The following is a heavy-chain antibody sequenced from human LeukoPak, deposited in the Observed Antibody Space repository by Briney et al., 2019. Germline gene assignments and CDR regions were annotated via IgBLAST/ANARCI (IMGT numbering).Heavy chain of an antibody. CDR3: ARFSPRAMGNYLDF. J-gene: IGHJ4*02. CDR1: GGSISSGSYS. V-gene: IGHV4-30-2*01. D-gene: IGHD7-27*01. CDR2: IYPRGST. Sequence: SETLSLTCAVSGGSISSGSYSWSWIRQPPGKGLEWIGYIYPRGSTYYNPSLKSRVILSLDKSANQFSLNLSSVTAADTAIYYCARFSPRAMGNYLDFWGQGTLVTVSS.